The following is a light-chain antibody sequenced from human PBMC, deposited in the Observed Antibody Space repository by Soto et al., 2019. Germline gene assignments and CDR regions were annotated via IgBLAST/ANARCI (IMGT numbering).Light chain of an antibody. J-gene: IGLJ3*02. CDR1: SSDVGSYNL. V-gene: IGLV2-23*01. Sequence: QSVLTQPASVSGSPGQSITISCTTTSSDVGSYNLVSWYQQHPGKAPKLMIYEGTNRPSGVSNRFSGSKSGSTASLTISGLQAEDEAHYYCSTYAGRVVFGGGTQLTVL. CDR2: EGT. CDR3: STYAGRVV.